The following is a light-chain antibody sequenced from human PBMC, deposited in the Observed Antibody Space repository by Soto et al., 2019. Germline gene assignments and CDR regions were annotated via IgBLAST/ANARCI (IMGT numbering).Light chain of an antibody. CDR3: GSYASSSTVV. V-gene: IGLV2-14*01. CDR2: EVY. J-gene: IGLJ2*01. Sequence: QSVLTQPASVSGSPGQASTISRTGTSSDVGGYNYVSWYQQHPGKAPKLRIYEVYTRPSGVSIRFSGSKSGNTASLTISGLQDGDGAYYYCGSYASSSTVVFGGGTKVTVL. CDR1: SSDVGGYNY.